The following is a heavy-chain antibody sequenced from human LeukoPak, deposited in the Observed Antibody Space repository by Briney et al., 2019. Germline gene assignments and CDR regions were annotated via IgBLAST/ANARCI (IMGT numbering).Heavy chain of an antibody. CDR2: ISYDGSNK. D-gene: IGHD5-12*01. V-gene: IGHV3-30-3*01. CDR1: GFTFSSYA. J-gene: IGHJ4*02. Sequence: QTGGSLRLSCAASGFTFSSYAMSWVRQAPGKGLEWVAVISYDGSNKYYADSVKGRFTISRDNSKNTLYLQMNSLRAEDTAVYYCARSVDIVATSLDYWGQGTLVTVSS. CDR3: ARSVDIVATSLDY.